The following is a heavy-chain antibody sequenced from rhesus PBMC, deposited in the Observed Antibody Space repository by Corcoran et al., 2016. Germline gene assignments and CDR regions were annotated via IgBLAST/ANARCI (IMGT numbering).Heavy chain of an antibody. CDR2: VDPEDGEA. CDR3: ATRSNVYGSDAFDF. V-gene: IGHV1-111*02. Sequence: EVQLVQSGAEVKKPGASVKISCKASGYTFTDYYLHWVRQAPGKGLEWMGRVDPEDGEAIHAQKFQDRGTITADTSTDTAYMELSSLRSEDTAVYYCATRSNVYGSDAFDFWGQGLSVTVSS. J-gene: IGHJ3*01. CDR1: GYTFTDYY. D-gene: IGHD1-44*02.